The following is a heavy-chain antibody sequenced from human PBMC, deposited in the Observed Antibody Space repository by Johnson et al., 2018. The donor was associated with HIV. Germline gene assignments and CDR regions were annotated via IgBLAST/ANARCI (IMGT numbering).Heavy chain of an antibody. J-gene: IGHJ3*02. D-gene: IGHD1-26*01. CDR2: ISYDGDNV. CDR3: AKDQWEQTLNAFDI. V-gene: IGHV3-30-3*01. CDR1: GFTFSNSA. Sequence: QVQLVESGGTLVKPGGSLSLSCAASGFTFSNSAMHWVRQAPGKGLEWVAVISYDGDNVYYADSVKGRFTISRDNSKNTLYLQMNSLRAEDTAVYYCAKDQWEQTLNAFDIWGQGTRVTVSS.